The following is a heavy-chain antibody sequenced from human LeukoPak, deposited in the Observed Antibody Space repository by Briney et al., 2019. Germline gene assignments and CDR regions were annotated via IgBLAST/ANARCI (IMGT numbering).Heavy chain of an antibody. J-gene: IGHJ4*02. CDR3: AKRGEMATKSLDY. Sequence: GSLRLFCAGSWVIGRNYYLSLVRQGPGKGLEWVSVIYSGGSTYYADSVEGRFTISRDNSKNTLYLQMNSLRVEDTAVYYCAKRGEMATKSLDYWGQGTLVTVSS. CDR1: WVIGRNYY. V-gene: IGHV3-53*05. D-gene: IGHD5-24*01. CDR2: IYSGGST.